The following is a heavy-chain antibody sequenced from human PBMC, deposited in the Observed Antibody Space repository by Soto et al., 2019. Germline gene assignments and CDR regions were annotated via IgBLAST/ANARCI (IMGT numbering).Heavy chain of an antibody. J-gene: IGHJ4*02. CDR1: GYTFTSYG. CDR3: ARDRPLVRHYYEPSQPPRGDY. V-gene: IGHV1-18*01. D-gene: IGHD3-22*01. Sequence: QVQLVQSGAEVKKPGASVKVSCKASGYTFTSYGISWVRQAPGQGLEWMGWISAYNGNTNYAQKLQGRVTMTTDTSTSTAYMELRSLRSDDTAVYYSARDRPLVRHYYEPSQPPRGDYWGQGTLVTVSS. CDR2: ISAYNGNT.